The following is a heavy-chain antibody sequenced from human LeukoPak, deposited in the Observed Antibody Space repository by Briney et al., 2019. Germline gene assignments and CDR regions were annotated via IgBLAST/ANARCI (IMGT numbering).Heavy chain of an antibody. CDR3: ARVNVLRYFDY. Sequence: GGSLRLSCAASGFNFKTYWMSWVRQAPGKGLEWVANIKQDGSEKYYVDSVKGRFTISRDNAKNSLYLQMNSLRAEDTAVYYCARVNVLRYFDYWGQGTLVTVSS. D-gene: IGHD3-3*01. CDR1: GFNFKTYW. CDR2: IKQDGSEK. J-gene: IGHJ4*02. V-gene: IGHV3-7*01.